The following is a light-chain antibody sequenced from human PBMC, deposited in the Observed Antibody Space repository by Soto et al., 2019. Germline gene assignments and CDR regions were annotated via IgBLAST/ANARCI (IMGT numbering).Light chain of an antibody. J-gene: IGLJ2*01. Sequence: QSALTQPASVSGSPGQSITISCTGTSSDVGSYNYVSWYQQHPGKAPKLIIYEVSNRPSGVSNRFSGSKSGNTASLTISGLQAEDEADYYCSSYTSRSTLVFGGGTKVTVL. V-gene: IGLV2-14*01. CDR3: SSYTSRSTLV. CDR1: SSDVGSYNY. CDR2: EVS.